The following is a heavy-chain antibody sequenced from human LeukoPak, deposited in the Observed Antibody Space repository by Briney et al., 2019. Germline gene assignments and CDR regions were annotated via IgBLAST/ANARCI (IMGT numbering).Heavy chain of an antibody. CDR1: GFTFSSYG. J-gene: IGHJ4*02. CDR2: ISYDGSNK. V-gene: IGHV3-30*18. D-gene: IGHD5-24*01. Sequence: GGSLRLSCAASGFTFSSYGMHWVRQAPGKGLEWVAVISYDGSNKYYADSVKGRFTISRDNSKNTLYLQMNSLRAEDTAVYYCAKVERRDGYNWGGFDYWGQGTLVTVSS. CDR3: AKVERRDGYNWGGFDY.